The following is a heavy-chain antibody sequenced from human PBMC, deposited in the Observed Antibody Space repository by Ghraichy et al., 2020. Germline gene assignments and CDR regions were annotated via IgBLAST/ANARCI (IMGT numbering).Heavy chain of an antibody. V-gene: IGHV3-21*01. J-gene: IGHJ3*02. CDR1: GFTFSSYS. CDR2: ISSSSSYI. D-gene: IGHD5-18*01. CDR3: ASGDDTAGAFDI. Sequence: LSLTCAASGFTFSSYSMNWVRQAPGKGLEWVSSISSSSSYIYYADSVKGRFTISRDNAKNSLYLQMNSLRAEDTAVYYCASGDDTAGAFDIWGQGTMVTVSS.